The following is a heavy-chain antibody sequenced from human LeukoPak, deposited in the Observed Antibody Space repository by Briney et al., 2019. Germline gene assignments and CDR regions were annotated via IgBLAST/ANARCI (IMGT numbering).Heavy chain of an antibody. J-gene: IGHJ3*02. CDR2: INQDGSEK. V-gene: IGHV3-7*01. Sequence: GGSLRLSCAASGFTFSSYWMSWVRQAPGKGLEWVANINQDGSEKYYVDSVKGRFTISRQNAKKSLFLQMNSLRAEDTAVYYCARHRSGGSQDDAFDIWGQGTLVTVSS. D-gene: IGHD2-15*01. CDR1: GFTFSSYW. CDR3: ARHRSGGSQDDAFDI.